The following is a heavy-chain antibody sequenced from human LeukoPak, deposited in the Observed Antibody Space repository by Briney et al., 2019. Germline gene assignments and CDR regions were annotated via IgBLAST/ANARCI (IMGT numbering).Heavy chain of an antibody. Sequence: PGRSLRLSCAASGFTFSSYGMHWVRQAPGKGLEGVAVIWYDGSNKYYGDSVKGRFTISRDNSKNTLYLQMNSLRAEDTAVYYCAKLWFGELRPLYYYGMDVWGQGTTVTVSS. V-gene: IGHV3-33*06. D-gene: IGHD3-10*01. CDR2: IWYDGSNK. CDR3: AKLWFGELRPLYYYGMDV. CDR1: GFTFSSYG. J-gene: IGHJ6*02.